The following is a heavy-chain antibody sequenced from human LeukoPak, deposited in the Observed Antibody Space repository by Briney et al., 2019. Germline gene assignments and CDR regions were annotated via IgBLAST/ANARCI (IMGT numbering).Heavy chain of an antibody. CDR3: ARLVSGVGYFDY. CDR2: IYYSGTT. J-gene: IGHJ4*02. D-gene: IGHD6-19*01. Sequence: SETQSLACTVSSGSISGYYWSWIRQPPGKGMEWIGYIYYSGTTNYSPSLKSRVTISVDTSKNQFSLKLTSVTAADTAVYYCARLVSGVGYFDYWGQGALVTVSS. CDR1: SGSISGYY. V-gene: IGHV4-59*08.